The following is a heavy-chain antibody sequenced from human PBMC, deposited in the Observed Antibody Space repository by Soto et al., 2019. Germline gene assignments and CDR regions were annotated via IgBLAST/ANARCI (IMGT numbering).Heavy chain of an antibody. CDR2: ISVSGSYT. V-gene: IGHV3-11*06. CDR3: ARGRGP. CDR1: GFSFSDYY. Sequence: PGGSLRLSCAASGFSFSDYYMSWMRQAPGKGPEWLSYISVSGSYTDYADSVKGRFTISRDNAKNSLYLQMNNLGVEDTAVYYCARGRGPWGQGTLVTVSS. J-gene: IGHJ5*02.